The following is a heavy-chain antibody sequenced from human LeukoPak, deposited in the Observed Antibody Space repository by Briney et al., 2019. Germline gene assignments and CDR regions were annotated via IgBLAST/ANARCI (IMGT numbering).Heavy chain of an antibody. J-gene: IGHJ4*02. CDR3: ITPLPYPAQ. CDR1: GVTFSNAY. Sequence: GGSLRLSCAASGVTFSNAYMNWVRQAPGEGLEWGGRIKPKTDGETTEYAAPVKDRFSISRDDSKSMMHLQMNTLKTEDTAAYYCITPLPYPAQGGQGTLVTVSS. V-gene: IGHV3-15*07. CDR2: IKPKTDGETT.